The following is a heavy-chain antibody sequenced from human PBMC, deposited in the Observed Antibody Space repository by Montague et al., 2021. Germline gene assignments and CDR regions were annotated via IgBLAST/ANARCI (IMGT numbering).Heavy chain of an antibody. Sequence: SETLSLTCTVSGGSISSTSHYWDWIRQPPGKGLEWIGTFYSGGNTYYNPALKSRISISADTSNNQFSLKLHSVTAADTAVYFCARARITGTTTPLDYWGQGTLVIVPS. D-gene: IGHD1/OR15-1a*01. CDR2: FYSGGNT. CDR1: GGSISSTSHY. CDR3: ARARITGTTTPLDY. V-gene: IGHV4-39*01. J-gene: IGHJ4*02.